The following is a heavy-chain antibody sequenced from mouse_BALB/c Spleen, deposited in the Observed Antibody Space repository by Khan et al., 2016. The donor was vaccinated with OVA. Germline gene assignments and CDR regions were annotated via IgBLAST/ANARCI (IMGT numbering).Heavy chain of an antibody. J-gene: IGHJ3*01. V-gene: IGHV1-77*01. D-gene: IGHD1-2*01. CDR3: ARRNYFGYTFAY. Sequence: QVQLQQSGAELARPGASVKLSCKASGYTFTDYYINWVKLRTGQGLEWIGAISPGSGDTYYNERFKGKATLTADKSSSTAYMQLSSLTSEASGVYFCARRNYFGYTFAYWGQGTLVTVSA. CDR2: ISPGSGDT. CDR1: GYTFTDYY.